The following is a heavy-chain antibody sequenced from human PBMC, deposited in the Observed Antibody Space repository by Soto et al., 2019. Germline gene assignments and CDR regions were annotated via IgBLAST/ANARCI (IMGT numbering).Heavy chain of an antibody. D-gene: IGHD2-2*01. V-gene: IGHV4-59*08. CDR3: ARQSCSSTSCYSWVSWFDP. CDR1: GVSISSYY. Sequence: SETLSLTCTVSGVSISSYYWSWIRQPPGKGLEWVGHIYYSGSTNYNPSLKSRVTISVDTSKNQFSLKLSSVTAADTAVYYCARQSCSSTSCYSWVSWFDPWGQGTLVTVSS. J-gene: IGHJ5*02. CDR2: IYYSGST.